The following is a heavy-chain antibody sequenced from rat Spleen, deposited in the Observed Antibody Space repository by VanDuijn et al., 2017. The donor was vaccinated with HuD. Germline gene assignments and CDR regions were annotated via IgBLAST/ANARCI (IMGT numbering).Heavy chain of an antibody. CDR2: IWGDGST. CDR1: GFSLISYS. V-gene: IGHV2-1*01. Sequence: QVQLKESGPGLVRPSQTPSLTCTVSGFSLISYSVHWIRQPPGKGLEWMGGIWGDGSTDYNSALKSRLSISRDTSKNQVFLKMNSLQTEDTGTYYCARDLYDFDYWGQGVLVTVSS. J-gene: IGHJ2*01. CDR3: ARDLYDFDY.